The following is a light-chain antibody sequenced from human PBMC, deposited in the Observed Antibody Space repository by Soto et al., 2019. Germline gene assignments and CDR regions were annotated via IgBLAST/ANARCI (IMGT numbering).Light chain of an antibody. CDR2: SNN. Sequence: HSALTQPPSASGTPGQRVTFSCSGSSSNIGTNTVNWYQHLPGTAPKLLIYSNNQRPSGVPDRFSGSKSGTSASLAISGLQSEDEADYYCAAWDDSLNGVVFGGGTKLTVL. J-gene: IGLJ2*01. CDR3: AAWDDSLNGVV. V-gene: IGLV1-44*01. CDR1: SSNIGTNT.